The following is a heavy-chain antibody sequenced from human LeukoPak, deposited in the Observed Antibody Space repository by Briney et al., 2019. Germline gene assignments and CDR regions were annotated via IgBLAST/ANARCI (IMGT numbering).Heavy chain of an antibody. J-gene: IGHJ5*02. CDR1: GSTFSSYS. V-gene: IGHV3-21*01. CDR2: ISSSSSYI. Sequence: GGSLRLSCAASGSTFSSYSMNWVRQAPGKGLEWVSSISSSSSYIYYADSVKGRFTISRDNAKNSLYLQMNSLRAEDTAVYYCARDRQWSHWFDPWGQGTLVTVSS. D-gene: IGHD6-19*01. CDR3: ARDRQWSHWFDP.